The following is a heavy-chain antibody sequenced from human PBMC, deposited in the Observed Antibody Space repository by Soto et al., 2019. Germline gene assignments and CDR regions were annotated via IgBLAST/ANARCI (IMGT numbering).Heavy chain of an antibody. J-gene: IGHJ4*02. Sequence: GGSLRLSCAASGFTFSSYDMHWVRQATGKGLEWVSAIGTAGDTYYPGSVKGRFTISRENAKNSLYLQMNSLRAVDTAVYYCARRHPQYYFDYWGQGTLVTVSS. V-gene: IGHV3-13*01. CDR2: IGTAGDT. CDR3: ARRHPQYYFDY. CDR1: GFTFSSYD.